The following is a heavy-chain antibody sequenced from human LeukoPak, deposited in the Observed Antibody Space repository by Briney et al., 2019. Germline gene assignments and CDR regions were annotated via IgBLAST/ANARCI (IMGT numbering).Heavy chain of an antibody. J-gene: IGHJ4*02. V-gene: IGHV1-69*05. CDR3: ARAEYSYGYYFDY. D-gene: IGHD5-18*01. CDR1: GGTFSSYA. Sequence: GASVKVSCKASGGTFSSYAISWVQQAPGQGLEWMGGIIPIFGTANYAQKFQGRVTITTDESTSTAYMELSSLRSEDTAVYYCARAEYSYGYYFDYWGQGTLVTVSS. CDR2: IIPIFGTA.